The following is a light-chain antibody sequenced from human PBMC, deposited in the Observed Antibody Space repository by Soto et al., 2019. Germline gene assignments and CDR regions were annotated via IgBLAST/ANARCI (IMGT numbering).Light chain of an antibody. CDR3: QSYDRSLSGVV. V-gene: IGLV1-40*01. J-gene: IGLJ2*01. CDR1: SSNIGAGYD. CDR2: GNV. Sequence: QSVLTQPPSVSGAPGQRVTISCTGSSSNIGAGYDVHWYQQLPGKAPRLLIHGNVNRPSGAPDRFSGSKSGTSASLAITGLQAEDETDYYCQSYDRSLSGVVFGGGTKLTVL.